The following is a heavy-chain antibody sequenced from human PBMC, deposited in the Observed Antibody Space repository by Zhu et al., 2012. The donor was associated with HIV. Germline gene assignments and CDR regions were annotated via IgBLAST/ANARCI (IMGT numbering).Heavy chain of an antibody. CDR3: AKGAAANYHYYYYMDV. Sequence: EVQLVESGGNVIQPGGSLRLSCAASGFRFGSYAMHWVRQAPGKGLEWISLISWSGEATYYTGSVEGRFTISRDNSENSLYLQMNSLRPEDTALYYCAKGAAANYHYYYYMDVWGKGTTVSVSS. D-gene: IGHD3-10*01. V-gene: IGHV3-43*01. CDR2: ISWSGEAT. J-gene: IGHJ6*03. CDR1: GFRFGSYA.